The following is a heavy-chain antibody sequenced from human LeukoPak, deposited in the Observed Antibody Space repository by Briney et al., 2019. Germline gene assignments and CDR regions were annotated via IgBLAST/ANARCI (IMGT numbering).Heavy chain of an antibody. CDR2: IYPSGST. J-gene: IGHJ3*02. Sequence: PSETLSLTCSVSGDSISSGSFYWSWIRQPAGRGLEWIGRIYPSGSTNYNPSLKSRVTISLDTSKNQFSLKLTSVTAADTAVYYCAREAYNWNVDAFDIWGQGTMVTVSS. V-gene: IGHV4-61*02. CDR1: GDSISSGSFY. CDR3: AREAYNWNVDAFDI. D-gene: IGHD1-20*01.